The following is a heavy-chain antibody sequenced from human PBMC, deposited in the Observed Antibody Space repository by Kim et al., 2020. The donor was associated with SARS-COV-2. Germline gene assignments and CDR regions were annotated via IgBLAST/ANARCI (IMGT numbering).Heavy chain of an antibody. CDR1: GGSISSGGYY. V-gene: IGHV4-31*03. Sequence: SETLSLTCTVSGGSISSGGYYWSWIRQHPGKGLEWIGYIYDSGTTYYNPSLKSRVTISVDTSKNQFSLKLRSVTAADTAVYYCARGGGPPGYYFDYWGQGSLVTVSS. CDR2: IYDSGTT. D-gene: IGHD3-10*01. J-gene: IGHJ4*02. CDR3: ARGGGPPGYYFDY.